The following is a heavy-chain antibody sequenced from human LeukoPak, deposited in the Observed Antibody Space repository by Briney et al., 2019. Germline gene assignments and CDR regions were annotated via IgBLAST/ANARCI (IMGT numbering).Heavy chain of an antibody. Sequence: PSETLSLTCTVSGYSISSGYYWGWIRQPPGKGLEWIGSIYHSGSTYYNPSLKSRVTISVDTSKNQFSLKLSSVTAADTAVYYCAREVSYDFWSGYFPANYYYYMDVWGKGTTVTVSS. CDR2: IYHSGST. CDR1: GYSISSGYY. D-gene: IGHD3-3*01. V-gene: IGHV4-38-2*02. CDR3: AREVSYDFWSGYFPANYYYYMDV. J-gene: IGHJ6*03.